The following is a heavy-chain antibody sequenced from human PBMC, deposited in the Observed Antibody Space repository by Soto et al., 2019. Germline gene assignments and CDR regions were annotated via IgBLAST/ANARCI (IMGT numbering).Heavy chain of an antibody. J-gene: IGHJ4*02. D-gene: IGHD1-1*01. CDR3: ARGGPNYPRVYYFDF. CDR2: IIPIFGTA. V-gene: IGHV1-69*13. Sequence: SVKVSCKASGGTFSSYAISWVRQAPGQGLEWMGGIIPIFGTANYAQKFQGRVTITADESTSTAYMELSSLRSEDTAVYYCARGGPNYPRVYYFDFWAQGTLVTVSS. CDR1: GGTFSSYA.